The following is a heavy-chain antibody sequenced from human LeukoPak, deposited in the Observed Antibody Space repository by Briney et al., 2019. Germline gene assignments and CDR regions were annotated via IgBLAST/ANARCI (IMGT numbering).Heavy chain of an antibody. CDR1: GGSFSGYY. CDR3: ARGRGIRLIYGSGSNWYFDL. V-gene: IGHV4-34*01. CDR2: INHSGST. D-gene: IGHD3-10*01. Sequence: SDTLSLTCAVYGGSFSGYYWSWIRQPPGKGLEWIGEINHSGSTNYNPSLKSRVTISVDTSKNQFSLKLSSVTAADTAVYYCARGRGIRLIYGSGSNWYFDLWGRGTLVTVSS. J-gene: IGHJ2*01.